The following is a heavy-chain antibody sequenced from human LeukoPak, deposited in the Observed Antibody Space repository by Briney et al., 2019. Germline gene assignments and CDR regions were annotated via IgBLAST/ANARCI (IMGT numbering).Heavy chain of an antibody. CDR1: GFTFSSSW. J-gene: IGHJ4*02. V-gene: IGHV3-74*01. Sequence: GGSLRLSCVASGFTFSSSWMHWVRQAPGKGLVWVSRISSDGSSTTYADSVRGRFTISRDNAKNTLYLQMNSLRAEDTAVYYCARDKYAVLGGDYWGQGTLVTVSS. D-gene: IGHD3-16*01. CDR3: ARDKYAVLGGDY. CDR2: ISSDGSST.